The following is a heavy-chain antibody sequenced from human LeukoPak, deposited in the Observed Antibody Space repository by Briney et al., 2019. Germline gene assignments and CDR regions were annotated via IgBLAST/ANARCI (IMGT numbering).Heavy chain of an antibody. CDR2: IYCGGST. CDR3: ARESPLVRGVLDY. CDR1: GVSISSGAFY. D-gene: IGHD3-10*01. V-gene: IGHV4-31*03. Sequence: KPSETLSLTCTVSGVSISSGAFYWHWIRQHPGKGLEWIGYIYCGGSTYYNPSLKSRLTISVDTSKNQLSLKLSSVTAADTAVYYCARESPLVRGVLDYWGQGTLVTVSS. J-gene: IGHJ4*02.